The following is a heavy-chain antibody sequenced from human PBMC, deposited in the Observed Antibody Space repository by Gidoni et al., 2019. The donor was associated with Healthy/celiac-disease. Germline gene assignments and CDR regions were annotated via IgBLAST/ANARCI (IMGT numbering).Heavy chain of an antibody. CDR3: AKVDRSGYDLGWFDP. V-gene: IGHV3-23*01. J-gene: IGHJ5*02. CDR1: GFTFSNYA. Sequence: EVQLLESGGGLVQSGGSLRPSCAASGFTFSNYAMTWVRQAPGKGLGWVSLISGSGGDTYFADSVKGRFTISRDNSKNTLYLQMNSLRAEDTAIYYCAKVDRSGYDLGWFDPWGQGTLVTVSS. D-gene: IGHD5-12*01. CDR2: ISGSGGDT.